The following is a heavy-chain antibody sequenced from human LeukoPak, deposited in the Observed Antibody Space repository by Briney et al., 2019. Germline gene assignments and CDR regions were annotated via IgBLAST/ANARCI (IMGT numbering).Heavy chain of an antibody. V-gene: IGHV3-23*01. CDR3: AKDLSATILFDY. D-gene: IGHD5-24*01. CDR2: ISGSGGST. Sequence: GGSLRLSCAASGFTFSSYAMSWVCQAPGKGLEWVSAISGSGGSTYYADSVKGRFTISRDNSKNTLYLQMNSLRAEDTAVYYCAKDLSATILFDYWGQGTLVTVSP. J-gene: IGHJ4*02. CDR1: GFTFSSYA.